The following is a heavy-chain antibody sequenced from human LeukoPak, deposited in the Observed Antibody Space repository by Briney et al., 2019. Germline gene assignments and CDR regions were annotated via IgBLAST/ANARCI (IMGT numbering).Heavy chain of an antibody. CDR2: ISGSGSGTGGST. V-gene: IGHV3-23*01. J-gene: IGHJ4*02. CDR3: AKDRPPVAGTFWRGLKKRVIDY. Sequence: PGGSLRLSCAASGFTFSSYGMSWVRQAPGKGLEWVSAISGSGSGTGGSTHYADSVKGRFTISRDNSKNMLYLQVNSLRAEDTAVYYCAKDRPPVAGTFWRGLKKRVIDYWGQGTLVTVSS. CDR1: GFTFSSYG. D-gene: IGHD6-19*01.